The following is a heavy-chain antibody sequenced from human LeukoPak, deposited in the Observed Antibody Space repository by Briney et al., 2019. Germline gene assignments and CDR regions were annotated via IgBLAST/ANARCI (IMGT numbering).Heavy chain of an antibody. V-gene: IGHV5-51*01. D-gene: IGHD4-17*01. J-gene: IGHJ4*02. CDR1: GFTLTNYW. CDR2: IHSTDSHA. CDR3: AGARHGDFRWDY. Sequence: GESLKISCQDSGFTLTNYWIGWVRQMPGKGLEWMGIIHSTDSHAKYSPSFQGQVTISVDKSISTAYLQWRGLKASDTAMYYCAGARHGDFRWDYWGQGTLVTVSP.